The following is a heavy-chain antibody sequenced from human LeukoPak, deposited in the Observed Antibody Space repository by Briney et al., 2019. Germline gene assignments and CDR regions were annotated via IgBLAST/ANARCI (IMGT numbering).Heavy chain of an antibody. V-gene: IGHV3-11*01. D-gene: IGHD2-2*03. CDR3: ARRPQAWMFDS. J-gene: IGHJ4*02. CDR1: GFTFSDYY. Sequence: GGSLRLSCAASGFTFSDYYMSWLRQAPGKGLEWVSYISSSGSTIYYADSVKGRFTISRDNAKNSLYLQMNSLRAEDTAVYYRARRPQAWMFDSWGQGTLVTVSS. CDR2: ISSSGSTI.